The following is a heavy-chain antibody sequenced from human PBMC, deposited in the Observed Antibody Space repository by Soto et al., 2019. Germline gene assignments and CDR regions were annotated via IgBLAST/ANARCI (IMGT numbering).Heavy chain of an antibody. V-gene: IGHV3-66*01. CDR1: LFIVSDNY. CDR3: ATRMTTAAY. J-gene: IGHJ4*02. Sequence: EVRLVQSGGGLVQPWGSLRLACAASLFIVSDNYMSWVRQAPGKGLEWVSLIYSGGGTDEAESVKGRFTISRDNSKTTLYRQMNSLKYDDTGIYFCATRMTTAAYWGQGTVVTVSS. D-gene: IGHD4-17*01. CDR2: IYSGGGT.